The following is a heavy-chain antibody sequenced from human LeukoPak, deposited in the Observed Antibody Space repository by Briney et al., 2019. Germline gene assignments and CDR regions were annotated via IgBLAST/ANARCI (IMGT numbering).Heavy chain of an antibody. CDR2: ISGSSSYI. CDR3: ARDFNDYGVDFDY. CDR1: GFTFRSYS. V-gene: IGHV3-21*01. D-gene: IGHD4-17*01. Sequence: GGSLRLSCAASGFTFRSYSMNWVRQAPGKGLEWVSSISGSSSYIYYADSVKGRFTISRDNAKNSLYLQMNSLRAEDTAVYYCARDFNDYGVDFDYWGQGTLVTVSS. J-gene: IGHJ4*02.